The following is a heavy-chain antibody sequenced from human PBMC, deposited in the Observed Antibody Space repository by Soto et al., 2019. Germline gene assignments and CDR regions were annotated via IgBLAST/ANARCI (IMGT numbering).Heavy chain of an antibody. J-gene: IGHJ6*03. V-gene: IGHV4-59*01. CDR1: GGSISSYY. CDR2: IYYSGST. Sequence: PSETLSLTCTVSGGSISSYYWSWIRQPPGKGLEWIGYIYYSGSTNYNPSLKSRVTISVDTSKNQFSLKLSSVTAADTAVYYCARGLTVTTLDAYYYYMDVWGKGTTVTVSS. D-gene: IGHD4-4*01. CDR3: ARGLTVTTLDAYYYYMDV.